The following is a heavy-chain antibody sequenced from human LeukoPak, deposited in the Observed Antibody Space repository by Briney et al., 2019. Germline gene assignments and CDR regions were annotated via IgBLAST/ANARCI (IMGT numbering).Heavy chain of an antibody. CDR1: GYSISSGYH. D-gene: IGHD2-15*01. CDR3: ARTLYCSGATCFSPELLDT. CDR2: MFHGGNT. Sequence: PSETLSLTCAVSGYSISSGYHWGWVRQPPGKGPVWIGRMFHGGNTYCNPSLKSRVTMSIDTSMNQFSLNLISVTAADTAVYFCARTLYCSGATCFSPELLDTWGQGTLVTVSS. V-gene: IGHV4-38-2*01. J-gene: IGHJ5*02.